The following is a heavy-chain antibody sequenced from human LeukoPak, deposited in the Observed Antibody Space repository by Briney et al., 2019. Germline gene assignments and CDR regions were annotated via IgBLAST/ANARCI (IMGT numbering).Heavy chain of an antibody. J-gene: IGHJ4*02. CDR2: ISSSSSTI. V-gene: IGHV3-48*02. CDR1: GFTFSSYG. CDR3: AREVTSGY. Sequence: GGSLRLSCAASGFTFSSYGMTWVRQAPGKGLGWVSYISSSSSTIYYADSVKGRFTISRDNAKNSLYLQMNSLRDGDTAVYYCAREVTSGYWGQGTLVTVSS. D-gene: IGHD6-6*01.